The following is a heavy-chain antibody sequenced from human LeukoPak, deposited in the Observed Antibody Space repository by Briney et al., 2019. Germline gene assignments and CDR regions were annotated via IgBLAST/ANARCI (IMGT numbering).Heavy chain of an antibody. J-gene: IGHJ5*02. CDR3: ARGHYGDYA. CDR1: GFTFSTYW. Sequence: PGGSLRLSCAASGFTFSTYWMNWVRQALGKGLEWEANIKEDESETYYVDSVKGRFTISRDNAKNSLYLEMSSLRAEDTAVYYCARGHYGDYAWGRGTLVTVSS. V-gene: IGHV3-7*01. CDR2: IKEDESET. D-gene: IGHD4-17*01.